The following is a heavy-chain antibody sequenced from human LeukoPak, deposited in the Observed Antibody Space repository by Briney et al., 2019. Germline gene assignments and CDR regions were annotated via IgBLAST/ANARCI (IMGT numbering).Heavy chain of an antibody. V-gene: IGHV4-59*08. CDR3: ARRSGGSYGHFDY. Sequence: SETLSLTCTVPGGSISSYYWSWIRQPPGKGLEWIGYIYYSGSTNYNPSLKSRVTISVDTSKNQLSLKLSSVTAADTAVYYCARRSGGSYGHFDYWGQGTLVTVSS. CDR2: IYYSGST. J-gene: IGHJ4*02. CDR1: GGSISSYY. D-gene: IGHD1-26*01.